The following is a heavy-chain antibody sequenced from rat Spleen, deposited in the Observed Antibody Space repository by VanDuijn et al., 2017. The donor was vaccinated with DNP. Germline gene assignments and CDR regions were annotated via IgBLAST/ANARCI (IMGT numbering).Heavy chain of an antibody. CDR1: GFNFSNYG. CDR3: ARHRTIMPYYYAMDA. CDR2: ISTGGGIT. J-gene: IGHJ4*01. Sequence: EVLLVESDGGLVQPGRSLKLSCAVSGFNFSNYGMAWVSQAPTQGLEWVASISTGGGITFYRDSVKGRFTISRDNAKNTLYLQMDSLRSEDTATYYCARHRTIMPYYYAMDAWGQGASVTVSS. D-gene: IGHD1-12*01. V-gene: IGHV5S13*01.